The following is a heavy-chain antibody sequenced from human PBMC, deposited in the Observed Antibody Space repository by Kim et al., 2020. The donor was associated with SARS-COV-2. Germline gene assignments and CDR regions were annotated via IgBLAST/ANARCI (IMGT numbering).Heavy chain of an antibody. Sequence: ASVKVSCKASGYTFTSYGISWVRQAPGQGLEWMGWISAYNGNTNYAQKLQGRVTMTTDTSTSTAYMELRSLRSDDTAVYYCARDYGRLGELSQDFGRFDYWGQGTLVTVSS. CDR3: ARDYGRLGELSQDFGRFDY. D-gene: IGHD3-16*02. V-gene: IGHV1-18*01. CDR2: ISAYNGNT. CDR1: GYTFTSYG. J-gene: IGHJ4*02.